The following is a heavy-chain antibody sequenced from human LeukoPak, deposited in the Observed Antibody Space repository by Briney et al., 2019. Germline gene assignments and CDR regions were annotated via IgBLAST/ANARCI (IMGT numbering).Heavy chain of an antibody. CDR2: IYTSGST. Sequence: SETLSLTCTVSGGSISSYYWSWIRQPAGKGLEWIGRIYTSGSTNYNPSLKSRVTMSVDTSKNQFSLKLSSVTAADTAVYYCARDQLVPAAMCSWFDPWGQGTLVTVSS. V-gene: IGHV4-4*07. CDR3: ARDQLVPAAMCSWFDP. J-gene: IGHJ5*02. CDR1: GGSISSYY. D-gene: IGHD2-2*01.